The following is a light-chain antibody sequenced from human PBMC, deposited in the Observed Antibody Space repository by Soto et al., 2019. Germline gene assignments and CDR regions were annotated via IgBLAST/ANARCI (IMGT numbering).Light chain of an antibody. CDR2: EGT. Sequence: QSALTQPASVSGSPGQSITISCSGTTSDVGGYNLVSWYQQHTAKAPKLLIYEGTQRPSGVSSRFSGSKSGNTASLTISGPQAEDEADYYCCSYASSSSYVFGTGTKVTVL. CDR3: CSYASSSSYV. CDR1: TSDVGGYNL. J-gene: IGLJ1*01. V-gene: IGLV2-23*01.